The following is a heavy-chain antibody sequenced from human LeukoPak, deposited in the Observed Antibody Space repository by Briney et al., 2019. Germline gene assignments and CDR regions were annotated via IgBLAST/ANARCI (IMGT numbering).Heavy chain of an antibody. CDR3: ARSIVVVTYLAY. Sequence: PGGSLRLSCAASGFIFSSYAMHWVRQAPGKGLEWVSVISYDGNKKYYADSVAGRFTISRDNSKNTLYLQMNSLIPEDTAVYYCARSIVVVTYLAYWGQGTLVTVSS. D-gene: IGHD2-21*02. V-gene: IGHV3-30-3*01. CDR2: ISYDGNKK. CDR1: GFIFSSYA. J-gene: IGHJ4*02.